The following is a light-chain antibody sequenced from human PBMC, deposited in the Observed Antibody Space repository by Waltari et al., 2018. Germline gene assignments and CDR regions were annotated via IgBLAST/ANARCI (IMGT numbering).Light chain of an antibody. V-gene: IGLV3-19*01. Sequence: SSELTQGPAVSVALGQTVRITCQGDSLRSYYASWYRQKPGQAPVIVMYGKNNRPSGVPDRFSGSYSGNTASLTITGAQAEDEADYFCNSRHSSGKFVVFGGGTKLTVL. CDR3: NSRHSSGKFVV. CDR1: SLRSYY. J-gene: IGLJ2*01. CDR2: GKN.